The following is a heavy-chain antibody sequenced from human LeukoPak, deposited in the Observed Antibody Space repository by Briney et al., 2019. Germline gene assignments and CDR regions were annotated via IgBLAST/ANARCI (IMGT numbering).Heavy chain of an antibody. Sequence: PTGGSLRLSCAASGFTFSSYAMSWVRQAPGKGLEWVPAISGSGGSTYYADSVKGRFTISRDNSKNTLYLQMNSLRAEDTAVYYCAKARPRTGYSSSWMDYWGQGTLVTVSS. CDR2: ISGSGGST. CDR1: GFTFSSYA. V-gene: IGHV3-23*01. CDR3: AKARPRTGYSSSWMDY. D-gene: IGHD6-13*01. J-gene: IGHJ4*02.